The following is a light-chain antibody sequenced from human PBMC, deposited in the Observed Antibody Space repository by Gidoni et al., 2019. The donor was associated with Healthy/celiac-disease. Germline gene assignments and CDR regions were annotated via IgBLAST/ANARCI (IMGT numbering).Light chain of an antibody. CDR3: QSYDSSLSGWV. J-gene: IGLJ3*02. CDR2: GNS. CDR1: SSNIGAGYD. Sequence: QSVPTQPPSVSGAPGPRVTISCTGSSSNIGAGYDVHWYQQLPGTAPKLLIYGNSNRPSGVPDRFSGSKSGTSASLAITGLQAEDEADYYCQSYDSSLSGWVFGGGTKLTVL. V-gene: IGLV1-40*01.